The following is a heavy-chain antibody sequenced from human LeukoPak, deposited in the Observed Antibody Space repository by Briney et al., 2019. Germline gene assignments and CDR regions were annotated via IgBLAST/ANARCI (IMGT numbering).Heavy chain of an antibody. J-gene: IGHJ4*02. Sequence: EWVANIRMDGGEQYYMDSVEGRFTISRDNAKNSLYLQMYSLRPEDTAVYYCARDKGYNSAYWGRGTLVTVSS. CDR3: ARDKGYNSAY. V-gene: IGHV3-7*01. D-gene: IGHD5-24*01. CDR2: IRMDGGEQ.